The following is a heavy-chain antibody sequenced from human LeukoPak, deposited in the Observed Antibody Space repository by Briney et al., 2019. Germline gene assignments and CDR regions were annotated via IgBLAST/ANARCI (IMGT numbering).Heavy chain of an antibody. CDR2: ISSSSSTI. J-gene: IGHJ4*02. D-gene: IGHD4-17*01. Sequence: GGSLRLSCAASGFTFSSYSMNWVRQAPGKGLEWVSYISSSSSTIYYADSVKGRFTISRDNAENFLYLQMNSLRVEDTALYYCARDGDGRGEDFDYWGQGILVTVSS. V-gene: IGHV3-48*04. CDR3: ARDGDGRGEDFDY. CDR1: GFTFSSYS.